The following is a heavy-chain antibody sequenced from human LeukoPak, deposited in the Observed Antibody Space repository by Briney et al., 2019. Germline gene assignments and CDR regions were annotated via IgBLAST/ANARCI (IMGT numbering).Heavy chain of an antibody. CDR3: SKDLLLWFGELLLVFDY. CDR2: ISGSGVST. CDR1: GFAFSSYA. D-gene: IGHD3-10*01. J-gene: IGHJ4*02. V-gene: IGHV3-23*01. Sequence: GGSLRLSCAASGFAFSSYAMSWVRQAPGKGLEWVSAISGSGVSTYYADSVKGRFTISRDNSKNTLYLQMNSLRAEDTAVYYCSKDLLLWFGELLLVFDYWGQGTLVSVSS.